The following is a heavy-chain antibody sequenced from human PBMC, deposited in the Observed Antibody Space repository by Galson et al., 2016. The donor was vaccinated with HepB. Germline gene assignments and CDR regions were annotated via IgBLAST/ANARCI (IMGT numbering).Heavy chain of an antibody. Sequence: SLRLSCAASGFTFSTYAMHWVRQAPGKGLEHVSSIGSNVSSTYYADSVKGRFIISRDNSKNTLYLQMSSLRAEDTAMYYCVKIHSGSDCDDYRGQGPLVTVSA. CDR3: VKIHSGSDCDDY. CDR1: GFTFSTYA. D-gene: IGHD1-26*01. V-gene: IGHV3-64D*06. CDR2: IGSNVSST. J-gene: IGHJ4*02.